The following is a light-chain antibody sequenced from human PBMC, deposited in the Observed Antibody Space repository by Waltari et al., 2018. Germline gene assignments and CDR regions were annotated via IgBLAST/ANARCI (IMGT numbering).Light chain of an antibody. J-gene: IGLJ2*01. CDR1: NSNVGSNS. V-gene: IGLV1-44*01. Sequence: QSVLTQPPSASGTPGQRVTISCSGSNSNVGSNSVNWYQQVPGTAPKLLIYRNNPRPSGVPDRFSGSKSGTSASLAISGLQSEDEADYYCAAWDYSLDGHVLFGGGTKLTVL. CDR2: RNN. CDR3: AAWDYSLDGHVL.